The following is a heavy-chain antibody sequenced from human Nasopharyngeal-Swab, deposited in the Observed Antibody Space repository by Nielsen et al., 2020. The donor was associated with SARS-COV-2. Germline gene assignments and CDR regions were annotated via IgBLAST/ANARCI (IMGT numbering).Heavy chain of an antibody. V-gene: IGHV4-61*09. J-gene: IGHJ4*02. CDR2: IYTSGDT. CDR1: GGSITNGNYQ. D-gene: IGHD4/OR15-4a*01. CDR3: ARDRWGMLPTH. Sequence: SETLSLTCTVSGGSITNGNYQWSWIRQPAGKGLEWLGHIYTSGDTKYNASLESRVTISVDTSKIQFSLKLTSVTAADTAVFYCARDRWGMLPTHWGQGILVTVSS.